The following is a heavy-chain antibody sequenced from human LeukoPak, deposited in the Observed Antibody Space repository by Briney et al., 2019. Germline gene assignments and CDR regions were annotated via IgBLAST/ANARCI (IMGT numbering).Heavy chain of an antibody. CDR1: GYTFTSYY. Sequence: ASVKVSCKASGYTFTSYYIHWVPQAPGQGLEWMGWINPNSGGRSAAPKFQGRVTMTGDTSISTAYMELNSLTSDDTAVYYCARVRAAAGAGDFDYRGQGTLVTVSS. CDR3: ARVRAAAGAGDFDY. D-gene: IGHD6-13*01. V-gene: IGHV1-2*02. J-gene: IGHJ4*02. CDR2: INPNSGGR.